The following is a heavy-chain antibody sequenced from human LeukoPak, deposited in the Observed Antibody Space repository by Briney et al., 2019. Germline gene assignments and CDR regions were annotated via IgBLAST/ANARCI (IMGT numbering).Heavy chain of an antibody. J-gene: IGHJ4*02. Sequence: PGGSLRLSCAASGFTFSSYAMSWVRQAPGKGLEWVSAISGRGTSTYYADSVKGRFTISRDNSKNTLYLQMNSLRAEDTAVYYCAKEWGRIAVAGSLDYWGQGTLVTVSS. CDR2: ISGRGTST. D-gene: IGHD6-19*01. V-gene: IGHV3-23*01. CDR1: GFTFSSYA. CDR3: AKEWGRIAVAGSLDY.